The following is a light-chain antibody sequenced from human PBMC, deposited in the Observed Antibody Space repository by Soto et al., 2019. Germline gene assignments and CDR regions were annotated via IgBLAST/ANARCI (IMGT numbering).Light chain of an antibody. CDR3: QQYGGSRIT. CDR2: DAS. CDR1: QSVSSSY. V-gene: IGKV3D-20*01. J-gene: IGKJ5*01. Sequence: EIVLTQSPATLSLSPGERATLSCGASQSVSSSYLAWYQQKPGLAPRLLIYDASSRATGIPDRFSGSGSGPDFTLTISRLEPEDFAVYYCQQYGGSRITFGQGTRLEIK.